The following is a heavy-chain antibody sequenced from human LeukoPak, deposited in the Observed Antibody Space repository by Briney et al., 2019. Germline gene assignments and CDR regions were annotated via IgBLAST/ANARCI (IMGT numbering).Heavy chain of an antibody. D-gene: IGHD1-26*01. CDR3: ARVVVGAPLIGY. CDR2: IYYSGST. V-gene: IGHV4-59*01. Sequence: SETLSLTCTVSGGSISSYYWSWIRQPPGKGLEWIGYIYYSGSTNYNPSLKSRVTISVDTSKNQFSLKLSSVTAADTAVYYCARVVVGAPLIGYWGQGTLVTVSS. J-gene: IGHJ4*02. CDR1: GGSISSYY.